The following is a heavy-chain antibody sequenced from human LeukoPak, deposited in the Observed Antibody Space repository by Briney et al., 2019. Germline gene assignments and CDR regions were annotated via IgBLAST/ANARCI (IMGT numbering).Heavy chain of an antibody. CDR3: AREVDGGNYDY. Sequence: SETLSLTCTVSGGSISSYYWSWIRQPPGKGLEWIGYVYYSGSTNYNPSLKSRVTISVDTSKNQFSLKLSSVTAADTAVYYCAREVDGGNYDYWGQGTLVTVSP. V-gene: IGHV4-59*01. J-gene: IGHJ4*02. CDR1: GGSISSYY. CDR2: VYYSGST. D-gene: IGHD4-23*01.